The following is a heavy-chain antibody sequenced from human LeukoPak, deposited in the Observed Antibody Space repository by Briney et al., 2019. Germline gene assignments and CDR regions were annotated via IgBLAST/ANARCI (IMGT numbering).Heavy chain of an antibody. CDR1: GGTFNSYA. CDR2: IIPIFGTA. V-gene: IGHV1-69*13. J-gene: IGHJ4*02. Sequence: ASVKVSCKASGGTFNSYAISWVRQAPGQGLEWMGGIIPIFGTANYAQKFQGRVTITADESTSTAYMELSSLRSEDTAVYYCTCEKITMVRGVFDYWGQGTLVTVSS. CDR3: TCEKITMVRGVFDY. D-gene: IGHD3-10*01.